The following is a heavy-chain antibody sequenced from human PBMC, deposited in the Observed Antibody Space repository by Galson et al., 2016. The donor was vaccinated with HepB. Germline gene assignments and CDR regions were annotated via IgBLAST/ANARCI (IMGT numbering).Heavy chain of an antibody. Sequence: SVKVSCKASGYSFVGFGLTWVRQAPGQGLEWMGWIRPYNGVTDYAQKFPGRLTMTTDTSTNTASREVSSLRSDDTAVYYCARRQWLFGYIQGGFDSWGQGTLVTFSS. J-gene: IGHJ4*02. V-gene: IGHV1-18*01. CDR3: ARRQWLFGYIQGGFDS. CDR1: GYSFVGFG. D-gene: IGHD3-22*01. CDR2: IRPYNGVT.